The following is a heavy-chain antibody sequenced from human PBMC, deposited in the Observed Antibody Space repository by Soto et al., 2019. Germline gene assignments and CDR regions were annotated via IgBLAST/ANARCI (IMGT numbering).Heavy chain of an antibody. CDR1: SGSISYYY. CDR2: IYYGGGT. CDR3: ARDSGPFAGGYCRGGSCPPGWYFDL. V-gene: IGHV4-59*01. D-gene: IGHD2-15*01. J-gene: IGHJ2*01. Sequence: QVQLRESGPGLVKPSETLSLTCSVSSGSISYYYWCWIRQTPGKGLEGIGCIYYGGGTNYNPSLKNRVGIAVDTSKNSFSLRLSSLTAADAGVYYCARDSGPFAGGYCRGGSCPPGWYFDLWGRGTLVTVSS.